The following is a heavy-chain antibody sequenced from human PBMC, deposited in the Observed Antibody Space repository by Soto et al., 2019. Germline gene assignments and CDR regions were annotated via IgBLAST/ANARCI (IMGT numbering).Heavy chain of an antibody. J-gene: IGHJ2*01. Sequence: QVQLVQSGAEVKKPGSSVKVSCKASGGTFSSYTISWVRQAPGQGLEWKGRIIPILGIANYAQKFQGRVTITADKSTSTAYMELSSLRSEDTAVYYCARAYGDYWYFDLWGRGTLVTVSS. V-gene: IGHV1-69*02. CDR3: ARAYGDYWYFDL. CDR2: IIPILGIA. CDR1: GGTFSSYT. D-gene: IGHD4-17*01.